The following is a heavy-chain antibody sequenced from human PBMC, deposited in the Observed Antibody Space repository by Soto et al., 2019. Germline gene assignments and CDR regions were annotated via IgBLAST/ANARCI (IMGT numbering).Heavy chain of an antibody. J-gene: IGHJ1*01. D-gene: IGHD4-4*01. CDR1: GYTFTSYY. CDR2: INPSGGST. CDR3: ARDDYSNYAYFQH. Sequence: ASVKVSCKASGYTFTSYYIHWVRQAPGQGLEWMGIINPSGGSTSYAQKFQGRVTMTRDTSTSTVYMELSSLRSEDTAVYYCARDDYSNYAYFQHWGQGTLVTVSS. V-gene: IGHV1-46*03.